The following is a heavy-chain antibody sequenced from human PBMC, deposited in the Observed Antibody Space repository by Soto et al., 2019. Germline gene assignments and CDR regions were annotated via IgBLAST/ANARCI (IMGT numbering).Heavy chain of an antibody. J-gene: IGHJ4*02. Sequence: SVEVSCKASGGTFSSYAMSWVRRAPGQGLEWMGGIIPIFGTANYAQKFQGRVTITADESTSTAYMELSSLRSEDTAVYYCARAPPSGWSYLGDYWGQGTLVTVSS. V-gene: IGHV1-69*13. D-gene: IGHD6-19*01. CDR1: GGTFSSYA. CDR3: ARAPPSGWSYLGDY. CDR2: IIPIFGTA.